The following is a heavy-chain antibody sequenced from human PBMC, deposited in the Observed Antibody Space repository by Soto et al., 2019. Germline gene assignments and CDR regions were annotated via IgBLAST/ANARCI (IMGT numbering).Heavy chain of an antibody. CDR2: INPSDDTT. CDR3: ARAVGWQLDGLDI. CDR1: GYIFTSYY. J-gene: IGHJ3*02. Sequence: QIQLLQSGAEVKNPGASVKVSCKASGYIFTSYYIHWVRQAPGQGLEWMGVINPSDDTTSYAPNFQGRVTMTRDTSTSTGYMELSSLRSEDTAVHYCARAVGWQLDGLDIWGQGTTVTVSS. V-gene: IGHV1-46*01. D-gene: IGHD6-13*01.